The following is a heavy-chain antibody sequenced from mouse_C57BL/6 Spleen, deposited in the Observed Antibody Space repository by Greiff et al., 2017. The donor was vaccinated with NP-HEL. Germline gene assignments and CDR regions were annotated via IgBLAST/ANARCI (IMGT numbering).Heavy chain of an antibody. CDR3: ARPDYGSSYVNAMDY. Sequence: EVKVVESGGGLVKPGGSLKLSCAASGFTFSDYGMHWVRPAPEKGLEWVAYISSGSSTIYYADTVKGRFTISRDNAKNTLFLQMTSLMSEDTAMYYCARPDYGSSYVNAMDYWGQGTSVTVSS. V-gene: IGHV5-17*01. D-gene: IGHD1-1*01. CDR1: GFTFSDYG. J-gene: IGHJ4*01. CDR2: ISSGSSTI.